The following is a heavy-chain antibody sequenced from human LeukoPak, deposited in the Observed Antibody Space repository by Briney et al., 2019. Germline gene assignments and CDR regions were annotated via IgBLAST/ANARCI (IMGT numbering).Heavy chain of an antibody. CDR3: ARGAAVNYYYYGMDV. Sequence: GASVKVSCKASGYTFTGCYMHWVRQAPGQGLEWMGWINPNSGGTNYAQKFQGRVTMTRDTSISTAYMELSRLRSDDTAVYYCARGAAVNYYYYGMDVWGQGTTVTVSS. CDR1: GYTFTGCY. CDR2: INPNSGGT. D-gene: IGHD6-13*01. J-gene: IGHJ6*02. V-gene: IGHV1-2*02.